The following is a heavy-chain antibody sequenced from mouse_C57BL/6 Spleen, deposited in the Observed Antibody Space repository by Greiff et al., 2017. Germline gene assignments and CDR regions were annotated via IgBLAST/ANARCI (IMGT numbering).Heavy chain of an antibody. Sequence: EVQLVESGGGLVQPGGSLKLSCAASGFTFSDYGLAWVRQAPRKGPEWVAFISNLAYSIYYAATVTGRFTISRENAKNTLYLEMSSLGSEHTAMYDCARNDYGSSYWYVDVWGTGTTVTVSS. V-gene: IGHV5-15*01. CDR2: ISNLAYSI. J-gene: IGHJ1*03. CDR1: GFTFSDYG. D-gene: IGHD1-1*01. CDR3: ARNDYGSSYWYVDV.